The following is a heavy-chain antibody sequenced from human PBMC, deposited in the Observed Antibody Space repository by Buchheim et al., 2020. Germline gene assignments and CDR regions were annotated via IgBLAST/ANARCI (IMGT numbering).Heavy chain of an antibody. CDR1: GFTFSSYG. J-gene: IGHJ4*02. Sequence: QVQLVESGGGVVQPGRSLRLSCAASGFTFSSYGMHWVRQAPGKGLEWVAVISYDGSNKYYADSVKGRFTISRDNSKHTLYLQMNSLRAEDTAVYYCAKDRPTTVTTDSYFDYWGQGTL. V-gene: IGHV3-30*18. D-gene: IGHD4-17*01. CDR2: ISYDGSNK. CDR3: AKDRPTTVTTDSYFDY.